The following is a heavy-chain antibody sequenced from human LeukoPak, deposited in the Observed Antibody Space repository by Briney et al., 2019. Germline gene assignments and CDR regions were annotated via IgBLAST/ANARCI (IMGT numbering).Heavy chain of an antibody. Sequence: SETLSLTCTVSGGSISSSSYYWGWIRQPPGKGLEWIGSIYYSGSTYYNPSLKSRVTISVDTSKNQFSLKLSSVTAADTAVYYCARDTVTTFSTSYYYYMDVWGKGTTVTVSS. CDR3: ARDTVTTFSTSYYYYMDV. CDR2: IYYSGST. D-gene: IGHD4-11*01. CDR1: GGSISSSSYY. V-gene: IGHV4-39*07. J-gene: IGHJ6*03.